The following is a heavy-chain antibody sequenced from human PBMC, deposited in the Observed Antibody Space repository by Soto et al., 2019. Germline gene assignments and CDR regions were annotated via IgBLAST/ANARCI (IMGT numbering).Heavy chain of an antibody. J-gene: IGHJ4*02. V-gene: IGHV3-74*01. CDR1: GITFSGYW. CDR3: ATGFEH. CDR2: VDSDGSGT. Sequence: EVQLVESGGGSVQPGGSLRLSCVASGITFSGYWMHWVRQVPGKGLVWVARVDSDGSGTSYADSVKGRFTLSRDNAKNTLYLQMNSLRVEDTAVYYCATGFEHWGQGSPVTVSS.